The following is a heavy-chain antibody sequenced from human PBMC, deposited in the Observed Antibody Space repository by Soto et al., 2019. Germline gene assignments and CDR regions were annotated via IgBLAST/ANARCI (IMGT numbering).Heavy chain of an antibody. CDR1: GFTFRSSC. D-gene: IGHD6-6*01. J-gene: IGHJ6*02. CDR2: IKSDGSST. CDR3: ARRYSSSSREDYYYGMDV. Sequence: GGSLRLSCAASGFTFRSSCMHWVRQAPGKGLVWVSRIKSDGSSTSYADSVKGRFTVSRDNAKNTLYLQMNSLRAEGTAVYYCARRYSSSSREDYYYGMDVWGQGTKVTVSS. V-gene: IGHV3-74*01.